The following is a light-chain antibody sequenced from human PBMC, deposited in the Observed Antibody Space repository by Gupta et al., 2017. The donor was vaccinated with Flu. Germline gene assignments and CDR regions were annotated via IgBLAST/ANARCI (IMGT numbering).Light chain of an antibody. V-gene: IGLV2-8*01. Sequence: TISVTATITDVGDYNYFSGYQQHPYKAPKLMIYEVNKRPSGVPDRFSGSNSANTASLTVSGLQAEDVADYYCSAYAGSNNFEVFGGGTKLTVL. CDR2: EVN. CDR3: SAYAGSNNFEV. CDR1: ITDVGDYNY. J-gene: IGLJ2*01.